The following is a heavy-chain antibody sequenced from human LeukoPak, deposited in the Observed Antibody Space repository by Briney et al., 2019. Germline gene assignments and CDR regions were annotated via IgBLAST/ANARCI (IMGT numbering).Heavy chain of an antibody. J-gene: IGHJ4*02. CDR3: ARGRPTGYSYGYPLGKGRPTFDY. V-gene: IGHV3-21*01. CDR2: ISSSSSYI. Sequence: GGSLRLSCAASGFTFSSYEMNWVRQAPGKGLEWVSSISSSSSYIYYADSVKGRFTISRDNAKNSLYLQMNSLRAEDTAVYYCARGRPTGYSYGYPLGKGRPTFDYWGQGTLVTVSS. CDR1: GFTFSSYE. D-gene: IGHD5-18*01.